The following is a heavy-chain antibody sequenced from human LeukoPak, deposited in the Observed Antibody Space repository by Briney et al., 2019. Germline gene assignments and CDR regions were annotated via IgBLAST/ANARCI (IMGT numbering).Heavy chain of an antibody. J-gene: IGHJ4*02. CDR1: GFTFSSYA. V-gene: IGHV3-23*01. Sequence: GGSLRLSCAASGFTFSSYAMSWVRQPPGKGLEWVSTISGSGGSTYSADSVKGRFTISRDNSKNTLYLQMNSLRAEDTAIYHSAKERSGTSVAGTNFDCWGQGTLVTVPS. CDR2: ISGSGGST. D-gene: IGHD6-19*01. CDR3: AKERSGTSVAGTNFDC.